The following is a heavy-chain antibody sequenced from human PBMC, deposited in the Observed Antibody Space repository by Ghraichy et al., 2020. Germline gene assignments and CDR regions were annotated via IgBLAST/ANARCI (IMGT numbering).Heavy chain of an antibody. CDR1: GFTFSDYH. CDR3: ASTGRDGYRPLEY. D-gene: IGHD5-24*01. J-gene: IGHJ4*02. Sequence: GGSLRLSCAGSGFTFSDYHMSWIRQAPGKGLEWVAYIHSDSSSPNYADSVRGRFTVSRDNAKNSLYLQMNSLRAADTAVYYCASTGRDGYRPLEYWGQGTLVTVSS. CDR2: IHSDSSSP. V-gene: IGHV3-11*03.